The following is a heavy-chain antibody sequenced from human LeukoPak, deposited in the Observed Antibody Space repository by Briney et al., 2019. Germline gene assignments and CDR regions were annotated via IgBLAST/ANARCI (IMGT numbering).Heavy chain of an antibody. J-gene: IGHJ4*02. CDR3: ANTLRPTYYYDSSGYYPFDY. V-gene: IGHV3-7*03. CDR2: INQDAIEK. D-gene: IGHD3-22*01. Sequence: PGGSLRLSCAASGFTFSNYWMSWVRQAPGKGLELVAKINQDAIEKYCVDSVEGRFTISRDNAKNTLYLQMNSLRAEDTAVYYCANTLRPTYYYDSSGYYPFDYWGQGTLVTVSS. CDR1: GFTFSNYW.